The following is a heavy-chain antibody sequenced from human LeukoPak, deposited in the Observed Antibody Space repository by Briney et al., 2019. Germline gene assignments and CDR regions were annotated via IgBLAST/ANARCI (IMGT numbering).Heavy chain of an antibody. V-gene: IGHV4-59*01. CDR1: GGSISSYY. D-gene: IGHD3-16*01. J-gene: IGHJ3*02. Sequence: SETLSLTCTVSGGSISSYYWSWIRQPPGKGLEWIGYIYYSGSTDYNPSLKSRVTISVDTSKNQFSLKLSSVTAADTAVYYCARDLITSGAFDIWGQGTMVTVSS. CDR3: ARDLITSGAFDI. CDR2: IYYSGST.